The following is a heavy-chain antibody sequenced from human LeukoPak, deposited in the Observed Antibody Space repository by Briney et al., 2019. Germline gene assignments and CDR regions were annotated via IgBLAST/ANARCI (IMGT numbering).Heavy chain of an antibody. CDR1: GGSISSYY. J-gene: IGHJ4*02. Sequence: PSETLSLTCTVSGGSISSYYWRWIRQPPGKGLEWIGYIYYSGSTNYNPSLKSRVTISVDTSKNQFSLKLSSVTAADTAVYCCASDSSGYPYYFDYWGQGTLVTVSS. CDR3: ASDSSGYPYYFDY. CDR2: IYYSGST. V-gene: IGHV4-59*01. D-gene: IGHD3-22*01.